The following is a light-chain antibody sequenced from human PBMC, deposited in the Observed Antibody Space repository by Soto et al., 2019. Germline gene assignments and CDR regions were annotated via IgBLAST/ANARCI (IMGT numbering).Light chain of an antibody. J-gene: IGKJ4*01. CDR3: QQLNSYPLT. CDR1: QGIASY. CDR2: AAS. V-gene: IGKV1-9*01. Sequence: QLTQSPSSLSASVGDRVTITCRASQGIASYLAWYQQKPGQAPNLLIYAASTLQSGVPSRFSGSGSGTDFPLTISSLQPEDFATYYCQQLNSYPLTFDGGTKVEI.